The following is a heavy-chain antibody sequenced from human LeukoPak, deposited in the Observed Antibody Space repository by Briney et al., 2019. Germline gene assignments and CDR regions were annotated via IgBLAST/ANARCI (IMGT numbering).Heavy chain of an antibody. D-gene: IGHD4-23*01. CDR2: INHSGST. Sequence: PSETLSLTCAVYGGSFSGYYWRWLRHPPGKGLEWLGEINHSGSTNYNPSLNSLVTISVDTTKNQFSLKLSSVTAADTAVYYCARVAARRNSGFHYYYYYYMDVWGKGTTVTISS. V-gene: IGHV4-34*01. J-gene: IGHJ6*03. CDR1: GGSFSGYY. CDR3: ARVAARRNSGFHYYYYYYMDV.